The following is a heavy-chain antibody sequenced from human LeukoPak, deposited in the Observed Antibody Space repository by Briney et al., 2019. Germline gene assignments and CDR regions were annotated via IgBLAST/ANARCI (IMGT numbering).Heavy chain of an antibody. CDR1: GFTFSSYG. CDR3: AKDIGYSSSVDY. Sequence: QPGGSLRPSCAASGFTFSSYGMHWVRQAPGKGLEWVAVISYDGSNKYYADSVKGRFTISRDNSKNTLYLQMNSLRAEDTAVYYCAKDIGYSSSVDYWGQGTLVTVSS. D-gene: IGHD6-13*01. J-gene: IGHJ4*02. V-gene: IGHV3-30*18. CDR2: ISYDGSNK.